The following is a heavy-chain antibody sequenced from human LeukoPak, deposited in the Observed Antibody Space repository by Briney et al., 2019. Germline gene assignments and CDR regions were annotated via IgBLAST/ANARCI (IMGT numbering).Heavy chain of an antibody. D-gene: IGHD2-2*01. CDR3: ARGCSSTSCYEEYFQH. V-gene: IGHV3-48*02. J-gene: IGHJ1*01. CDR1: GFTFSSYS. Sequence: GGSLRLSCAASGFTFSSYSMNWVRQAPGKGLEWVSYISSSSSTIYYADSVKGRFTISRDNAKNSLYLQMNSLRDEDTAVYYCARGCSSTSCYEEYFQHWGQGTLVTVSS. CDR2: ISSSSSTI.